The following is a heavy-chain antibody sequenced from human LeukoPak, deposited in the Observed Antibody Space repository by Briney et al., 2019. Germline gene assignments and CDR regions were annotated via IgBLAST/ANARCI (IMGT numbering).Heavy chain of an antibody. CDR3: ARAPSFSRRLAYSSSYSAFDI. CDR2: ISSSSSYI. D-gene: IGHD6-13*01. Sequence: GGSLRLSCAASGFTFSSYSMNWVRQAPGKGLEWVSSISSSSSYIYYADSVKGRFTISRDNAKNLLYLQMNSLRAEDTAVYYCARAPSFSRRLAYSSSYSAFDIWGQGTMVTVSS. J-gene: IGHJ3*02. CDR1: GFTFSSYS. V-gene: IGHV3-21*01.